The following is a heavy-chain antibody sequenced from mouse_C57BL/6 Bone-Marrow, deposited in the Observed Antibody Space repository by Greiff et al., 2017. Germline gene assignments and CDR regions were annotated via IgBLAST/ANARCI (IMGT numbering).Heavy chain of an antibody. CDR1: GFTFSSYA. CDR2: ISDGGSYT. D-gene: IGHD2-4*01. CDR3: AREGYDYDVDYYAMDY. Sequence: EVKLMESGGGLVKPGGSLKLSCAASGFTFSSYAMSWVRQTPEKRLEWVATISDGGSYTYYPDNVKGRFTISRDNAKNNLYLQMSHLKSEDTAMYYCAREGYDYDVDYYAMDYWGQGTSVTVSS. J-gene: IGHJ4*01. V-gene: IGHV5-4*01.